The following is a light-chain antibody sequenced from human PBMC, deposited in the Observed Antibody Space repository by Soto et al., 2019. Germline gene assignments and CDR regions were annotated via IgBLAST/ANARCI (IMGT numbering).Light chain of an antibody. V-gene: IGKV3-20*01. J-gene: IGKJ1*01. CDR3: QQYGSSPRT. CDR2: GAS. CDR1: QSVTSSY. Sequence: DIVLTQSPDTLSLSPGERATLSCRASQSVTSSYLGWYQQKPGQAPRLLIYGASSRASGIPDRFSGSGSGTDFTLTISRLEPEDVAVYYCQQYGSSPRTFGQGTKVDI.